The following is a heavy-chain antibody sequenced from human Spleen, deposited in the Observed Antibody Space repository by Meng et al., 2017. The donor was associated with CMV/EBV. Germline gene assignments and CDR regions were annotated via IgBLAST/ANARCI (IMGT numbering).Heavy chain of an antibody. CDR2: INTGNGNP. Sequence: SCKASGYPSSSYAIHWVRQAPGQRLEWMGWINTGNGNPQYSQKFHGRVTITRDTSASTAYMELSSLRSEDTAVYYCARGVGTLIIDYWGQGTLVTVSS. CDR3: ARGVGTLIIDY. CDR1: GYPSSSYA. V-gene: IGHV1-3*04. J-gene: IGHJ4*02. D-gene: IGHD4-23*01.